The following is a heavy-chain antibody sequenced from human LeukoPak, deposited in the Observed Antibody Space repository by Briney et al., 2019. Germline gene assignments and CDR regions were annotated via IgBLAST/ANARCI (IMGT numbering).Heavy chain of an antibody. J-gene: IGHJ4*02. V-gene: IGHV4-34*01. D-gene: IGHD3-22*01. CDR2: INHSGST. CDR1: GGSFSGYY. CDR3: ARGVNYYDSSGSIFRY. Sequence: PSETLSLTCAVYGGSFSGYYWSRIRQPPGKGLEWIGEINHSGSTNYNPSLKSRVTISVDTSKNQFSLKLSSVTAADTAVYYCARGVNYYDSSGSIFRYWGQGTLVTVSS.